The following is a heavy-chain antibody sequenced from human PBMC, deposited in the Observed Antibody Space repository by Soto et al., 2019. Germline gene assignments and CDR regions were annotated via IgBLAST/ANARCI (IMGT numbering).Heavy chain of an antibody. CDR1: GGSFSGYY. CDR3: ARSGYYYDSNLYNY. J-gene: IGHJ4*02. Sequence: SETLSLTCTVSGGSFSGYYWSWIRQPPGKGLEWIGYIYHSGSTYYNPSLKSRVTISVDRSKNQFSLKLSSVTAADTAVYYCARSGYYYDSNLYNYWGQGTLVTVSS. D-gene: IGHD3-22*01. V-gene: IGHV4-30-2*01. CDR2: IYHSGST.